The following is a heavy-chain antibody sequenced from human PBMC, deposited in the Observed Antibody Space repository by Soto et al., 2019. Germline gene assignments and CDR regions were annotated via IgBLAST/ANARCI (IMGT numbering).Heavy chain of an antibody. J-gene: IGHJ5*02. CDR1: GGTFSTTA. CDR3: ARDSHSAGGWFDP. CDR2: IVPIFGIP. D-gene: IGHD2-15*01. Sequence: ASVKVSCKASGGTFSTTAITWVLQAPGQGLEWMGGIVPIFGIPNYAQKFQGRLAITADKSTNTAYMELISLRSEDTAVYYCARDSHSAGGWFDPWGLGTLVTVSS. V-gene: IGHV1-69*10.